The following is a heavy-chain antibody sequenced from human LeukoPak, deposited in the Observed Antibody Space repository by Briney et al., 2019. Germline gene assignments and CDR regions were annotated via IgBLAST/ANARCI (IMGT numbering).Heavy chain of an antibody. V-gene: IGHV4-61*02. CDR1: GGSISSGSYY. D-gene: IGHD3-22*01. CDR2: IYTSGNT. Sequence: SQTLSLTCTVSGGSISSGSYYWSWIRQPAGKGLEWIGRIYTSGNTNYNPSLKSRVTISVDTSKNQFSLKLSSVTAADTAVYYCARGSSGYYPYYFDYWGQGTLVTVSS. CDR3: ARGSSGYYPYYFDY. J-gene: IGHJ4*02.